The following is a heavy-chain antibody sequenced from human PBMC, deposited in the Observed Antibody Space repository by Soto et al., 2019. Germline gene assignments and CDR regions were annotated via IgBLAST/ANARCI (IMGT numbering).Heavy chain of an antibody. V-gene: IGHV4-4*02. J-gene: IGHJ4*02. Sequence: QVQLQESGPGLVKPAGTLSLSCAVSGGSISSSHWWTWVRQPPGKGLEWIGEIYHSGSTNYNPSLKSRVTISVDTSRNQFSLNLSSVTAADTAVYYCASSGGGEDYWGQGILVTVSS. CDR1: GGSISSSHW. CDR2: IYHSGST. CDR3: ASSGGGEDY. D-gene: IGHD3-16*01.